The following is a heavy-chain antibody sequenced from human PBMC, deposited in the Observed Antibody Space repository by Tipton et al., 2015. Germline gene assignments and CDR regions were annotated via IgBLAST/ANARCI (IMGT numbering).Heavy chain of an antibody. CDR1: GYTFTKFG. CDR3: AKVAASGVIIPFFDY. CDR2: ISAYNGDT. J-gene: IGHJ4*02. Sequence: QSGAEVKKPGASVKVSCKASGYTFTKFGISWVRQAPGQGLEWMGWISAYNGDTKIAQKFQGRVTMTTDTPTSSTYMELRSLRSDDTAVYYCAKVAASGVIIPFFDYWGQGTLVTVS. V-gene: IGHV1-18*01. D-gene: IGHD3-10*01.